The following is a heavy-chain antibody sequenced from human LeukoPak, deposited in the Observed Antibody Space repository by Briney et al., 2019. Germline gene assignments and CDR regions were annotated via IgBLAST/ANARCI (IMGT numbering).Heavy chain of an antibody. J-gene: IGHJ4*02. CDR2: IYSTGST. Sequence: SETLSLTCTVSGGSMTSYYWSWIRQPAGKGLEWIGHIYSTGSTNYNPSLKSRVTMSVDTSKNQFSLNLNSVTAADTAVYYCARDLRMGGPWRQFDYWGQGTLVTVSS. D-gene: IGHD3-16*01. CDR3: ARDLRMGGPWRQFDY. CDR1: GGSMTSYY. V-gene: IGHV4-4*07.